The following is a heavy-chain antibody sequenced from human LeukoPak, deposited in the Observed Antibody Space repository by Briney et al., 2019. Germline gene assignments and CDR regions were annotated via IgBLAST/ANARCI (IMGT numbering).Heavy chain of an antibody. J-gene: IGHJ4*02. Sequence: GESLKISFQGFGYSFTSYWSGWVRQMPGKGLEWMGIIYPGDSETRHCPSFQGHVTISADKSISSAYLQCRRLGASDTAMYFCARSTYYYDSSAFYFDYWGQGTLVTVSS. D-gene: IGHD3-22*01. CDR2: IYPGDSET. V-gene: IGHV5-51*01. CDR1: GYSFTSYW. CDR3: ARSTYYYDSSAFYFDY.